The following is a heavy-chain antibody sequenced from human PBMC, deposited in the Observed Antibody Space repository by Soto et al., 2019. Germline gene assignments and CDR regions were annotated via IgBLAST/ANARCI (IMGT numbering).Heavy chain of an antibody. CDR1: GYTFTSYG. Sequence: ASVKVSCKASGYTFTSYGISWVRQAPGQGLEWMGWISAYNGNTNYAQKLQGRVTMTTDTSTSTAYMELRSLRSDDTAVYYCAAHPRYHDSRRYLGEDWGQRTLVTVSA. D-gene: IGHD3-22*01. CDR2: ISAYNGNT. J-gene: IGHJ1*01. V-gene: IGHV1-18*01. CDR3: AAHPRYHDSRRYLGED.